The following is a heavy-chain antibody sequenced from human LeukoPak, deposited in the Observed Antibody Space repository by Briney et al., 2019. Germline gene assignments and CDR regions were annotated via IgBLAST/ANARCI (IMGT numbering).Heavy chain of an antibody. CDR3: ARHVVAVGFDY. CDR1: GFTFSNAW. Sequence: PGGSLRLSCAASGFTFSNAWMSWVRQAPGKGLEWVSSITSSSSYIYYADSVMGRFTISRDNANNSLYLQMNSLRAEDTAVYYCARHVVAVGFDYWGQGTLVTVSS. J-gene: IGHJ4*02. V-gene: IGHV3-21*01. D-gene: IGHD3-22*01. CDR2: ITSSSSYI.